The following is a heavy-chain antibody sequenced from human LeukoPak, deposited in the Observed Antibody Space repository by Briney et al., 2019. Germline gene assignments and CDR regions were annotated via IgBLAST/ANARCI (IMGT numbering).Heavy chain of an antibody. CDR2: ISSSGNNI. D-gene: IGHD1-26*01. CDR1: GFTFSSYE. V-gene: IGHV3-48*03. CDR3: ARAGSYFDY. J-gene: IGHJ4*02. Sequence: PGGSLRLSCAASGFTFSSYEMNWVRQAPGKGLEWVSYISSSGNNIYYADSVKGRFTISRDNAKNSLFLQMNSLRAEDTGLYYCARAGSYFDYWGQGTLVPVST.